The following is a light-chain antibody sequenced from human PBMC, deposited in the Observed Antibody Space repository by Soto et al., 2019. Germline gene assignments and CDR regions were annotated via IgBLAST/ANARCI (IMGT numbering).Light chain of an antibody. CDR2: EVT. V-gene: IGLV2-14*01. CDR1: SGDIGSYNR. Sequence: QSALTQPASGSGSPGQSITISCTGTSGDIGSYNRVSWYQQHPGKAPKLIIYEVTDRPSGVSNRFSGSKSGNTASLTISGLKAEDEAEYYCSSYTNINTRACVFGTGTNVTVL. CDR3: SSYTNINTRACV. J-gene: IGLJ1*01.